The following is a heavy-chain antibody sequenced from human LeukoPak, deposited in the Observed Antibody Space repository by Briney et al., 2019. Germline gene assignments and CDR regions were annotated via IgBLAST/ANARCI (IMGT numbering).Heavy chain of an antibody. V-gene: IGHV3-23*01. Sequence: GGSLRLSCAASGFTFSSYAMSWVRQAPGKGLEWVSVISGSGGSTYYADSVKGRFTISRDNSKNTLYLQMNSLRAEDTAVYYCAKAISPYCSGGSCYSGLFDYWGQGTLVTVSS. CDR3: AKAISPYCSGGSCYSGLFDY. CDR2: ISGSGGST. CDR1: GFTFSSYA. J-gene: IGHJ4*02. D-gene: IGHD2-15*01.